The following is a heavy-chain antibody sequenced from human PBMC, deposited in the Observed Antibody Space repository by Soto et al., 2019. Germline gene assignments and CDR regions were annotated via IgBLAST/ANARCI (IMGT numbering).Heavy chain of an antibody. D-gene: IGHD2-2*01. Sequence: QVQLQESGPGLVKPSQTLSLTCTVSGGSISSGGYYWSWIRQHPGKGLEWIGYIYYSGSTYYNPSLKSRVTISVDTSKNQFSLKLSSVTAADTAVYYCARADEENCITTSCYADPLPWFDPWGQGTLVTVSS. CDR2: IYYSGST. CDR1: GGSISSGGYY. CDR3: ARADEENCITTSCYADPLPWFDP. J-gene: IGHJ5*02. V-gene: IGHV4-31*03.